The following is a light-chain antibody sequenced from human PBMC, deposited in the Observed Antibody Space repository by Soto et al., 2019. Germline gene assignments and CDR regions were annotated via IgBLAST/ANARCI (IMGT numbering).Light chain of an antibody. Sequence: DIQMTQSPSTLSGXXGXXXXXXXRASQTISSWLAWYQQKPGKAPKLLIYKASTLKSGVPSRFSGSGSGTEFTLTISSLQPDDFATYYCQHYNSYSEAFGQGTKVDI. V-gene: IGKV1-5*03. J-gene: IGKJ1*01. CDR3: QHYNSYSEA. CDR2: KAS. CDR1: QTISSW.